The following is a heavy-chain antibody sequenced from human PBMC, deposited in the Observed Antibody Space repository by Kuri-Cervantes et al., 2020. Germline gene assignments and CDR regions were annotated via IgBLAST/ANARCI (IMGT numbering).Heavy chain of an antibody. CDR1: GGSVSSSSYY. Sequence: SETLSLTCTVSGGSVSSSSYYWNWIRQPPGKGLEWIGYIYYSGSTNYNPSLKSRVTISVDTSKKQLSLKLSSVTAADTAVYYCARGITYYYDTTGYYYVWGQGILVTVSS. J-gene: IGHJ4*02. CDR3: ARGITYYYDTTGYYYV. CDR2: IYYSGST. V-gene: IGHV4-61*01. D-gene: IGHD3-22*01.